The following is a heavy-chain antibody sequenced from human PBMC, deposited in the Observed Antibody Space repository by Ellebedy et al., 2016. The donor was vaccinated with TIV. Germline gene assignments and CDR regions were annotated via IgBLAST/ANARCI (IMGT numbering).Heavy chain of an antibody. Sequence: AASVKVSCNASGYAFGSYHMHWVRQAPGQGLEWMGMINPSGGSTRYEQKFQGRVTMTRDTSTSTVYMELSSLSSEDTAVYYCARASGDDWGQGTQVTVSS. CDR2: INPSGGST. D-gene: IGHD3-3*01. V-gene: IGHV1-46*01. CDR1: GYAFGSYH. J-gene: IGHJ4*02. CDR3: ARASGDD.